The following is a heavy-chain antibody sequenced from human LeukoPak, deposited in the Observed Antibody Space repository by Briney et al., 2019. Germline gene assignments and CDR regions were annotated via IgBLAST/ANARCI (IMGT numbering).Heavy chain of an antibody. D-gene: IGHD6-13*01. CDR2: IYYSGST. CDR1: GGSISSYY. J-gene: IGHJ4*02. V-gene: IGHV4-59*01. Sequence: KPSETLSLTCSGSGGSISSYYWTWIRQPPGKGLEWIGYIYYSGSTNYNPSLKSRVTISIDTSKNQFSLKLSSVTAADTAVYYCARAQPQLLPFDYWGQGALVTVSS. CDR3: ARAQPQLLPFDY.